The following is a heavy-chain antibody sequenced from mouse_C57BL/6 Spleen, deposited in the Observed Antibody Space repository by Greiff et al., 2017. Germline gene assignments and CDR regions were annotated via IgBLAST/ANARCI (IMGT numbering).Heavy chain of an antibody. CDR3: ARYPWYFDV. V-gene: IGHV3-6*01. Sequence: EVHLVESGPGLVKPSQSLSLTCSVTGYSITSGYYWNWIRQFPGNKLEWMGYISYDGSNNYNPSLKNRISITRDTSKNQFFLKLNSVTTEDTATYYCARYPWYFDVWGTGTTVTVSS. D-gene: IGHD5-1*01. CDR2: ISYDGSN. CDR1: GYSITSGYY. J-gene: IGHJ1*03.